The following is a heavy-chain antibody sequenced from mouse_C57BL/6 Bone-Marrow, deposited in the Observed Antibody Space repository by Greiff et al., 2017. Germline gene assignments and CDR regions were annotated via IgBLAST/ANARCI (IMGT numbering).Heavy chain of an antibody. CDR2: IYPSDSET. D-gene: IGHD6-1*01. J-gene: IGHJ1*03. CDR1: GYTFTSYW. CDR3: ARWGRDWYVDV. V-gene: IGHV1-61*01. Sequence: VQLQQPGAELVRPGSSVKLSCKASGYTFTSYWMDWVKQRPGQGLEWIGNIYPSDSETHYNQKFKDKATLTVDKSSSTAYMQLISLTSEDSAVYYCARWGRDWYVDVWGTGTTVTVSS.